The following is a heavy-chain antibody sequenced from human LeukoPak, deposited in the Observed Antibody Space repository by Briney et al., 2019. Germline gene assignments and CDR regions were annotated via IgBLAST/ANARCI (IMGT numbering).Heavy chain of an antibody. D-gene: IGHD1-7*01. V-gene: IGHV4-34*01. J-gene: IGHJ3*02. CDR2: INHSGST. CDR1: GGSFSGYY. CDR3: ARDEYRTNDAFDI. Sequence: SETLSLTCAVYGGSFSGYYWSWIRQPPGKGLEWIGGINHSGSTNYNPSLKSRVTISVDTSKNQFSLKLSSVTAADTAVYYCARDEYRTNDAFDIWGQGTMVTVSS.